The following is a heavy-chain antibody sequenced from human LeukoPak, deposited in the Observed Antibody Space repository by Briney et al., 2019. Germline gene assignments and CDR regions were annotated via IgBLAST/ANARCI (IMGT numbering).Heavy chain of an antibody. CDR3: ARDLGQYYDTSDNWFDP. D-gene: IGHD3-22*01. CDR2: INWNSGRI. J-gene: IGHJ5*02. V-gene: IGHV3-9*01. Sequence: GGSLRLSCAASGFTFDDYAMHWVRQAPGKGLEGVSGINWNSGRIVYADSVKGRFTISRDNAKNTLNLQMNSLRAEDTAVYYCARDLGQYYDTSDNWFDPWGQGTLVTVSS. CDR1: GFTFDDYA.